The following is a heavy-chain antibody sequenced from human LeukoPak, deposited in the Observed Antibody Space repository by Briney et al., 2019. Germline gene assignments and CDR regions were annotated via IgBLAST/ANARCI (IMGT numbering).Heavy chain of an antibody. CDR1: GFTFSSYA. CDR2: FSGSGGST. V-gene: IGHV3-23*01. Sequence: GGSLRLSCAASGFTFSSYAMSWVRQAPVKGLEWVSAFSGSGGSTYYADSVKGRFTISRDNSKNTLYLQMNSLRAEDTAVYYCAKDPPIYGAKERYFDYWGQGTLVTVSS. J-gene: IGHJ4*02. D-gene: IGHD4-17*01. CDR3: AKDPPIYGAKERYFDY.